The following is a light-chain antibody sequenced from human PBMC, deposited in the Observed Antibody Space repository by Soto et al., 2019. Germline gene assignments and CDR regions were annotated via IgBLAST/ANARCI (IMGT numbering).Light chain of an antibody. J-gene: IGKJ2*01. CDR3: QQYDNSKYI. CDR2: AAS. CDR1: QSLNSGH. Sequence: EIVLTQFPGTLSLAPGERATLSCRASQSLNSGHLAWYQQKPGQAPRLLIYAASSRATGIPDRFVGSGSVTDFTLTISRLEAEARVVYHCQQYDNSKYIFGQGTKVEIK. V-gene: IGKV3-20*01.